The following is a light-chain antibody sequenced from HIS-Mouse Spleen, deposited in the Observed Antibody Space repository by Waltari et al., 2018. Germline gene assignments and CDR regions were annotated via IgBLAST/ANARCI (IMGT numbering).Light chain of an antibody. J-gene: IGLJ2*01. CDR2: EDS. Sequence: SYELTQPPSVSVSPGQTARITRSGAALPQKFAYWYQQKSGQAPVLGIYEDSKRPSGIPERFSGSSSGTMATLTISGAQVEDEADYYCYSTDSSGNHRVFGGGTKLTVL. V-gene: IGLV3-10*01. CDR3: YSTDSSGNHRV. CDR1: ALPQKF.